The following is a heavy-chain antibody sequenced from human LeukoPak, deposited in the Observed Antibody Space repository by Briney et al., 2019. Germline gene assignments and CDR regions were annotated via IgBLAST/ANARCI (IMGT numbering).Heavy chain of an antibody. Sequence: PSETLSLTCTVSGGSISGYYWSWIRQPPGKGLEWIGYISYSGSTNYNPSLKSRVTISLDTSKNQFSLKLSSVTAADTAVYYCARDQSSVTIHGGYCDFWGQATVVT. J-gene: IGHJ4*02. CDR2: ISYSGST. CDR1: GGSISGYY. CDR3: ARDQSSVTIHGGYCDF. V-gene: IGHV4-59*01. D-gene: IGHD3-10*01.